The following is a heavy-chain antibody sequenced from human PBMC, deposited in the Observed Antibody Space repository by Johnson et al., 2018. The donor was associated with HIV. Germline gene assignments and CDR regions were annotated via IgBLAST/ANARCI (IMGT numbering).Heavy chain of an antibody. V-gene: IGHV3-64*01. Sequence: VQLVESGGGLVQPGGSLRLSCAASGFTFSSYAMHWVRQAPGKGLEYVSAISSNGGSTYYANSVKGRFTISRDNSKNTLYLQMGSLRAEDMAVYYCARGAYYDFWGGTSDGAFDIWGQVTMVTVSS. CDR2: ISSNGGST. CDR3: ARGAYYDFWGGTSDGAFDI. J-gene: IGHJ3*02. D-gene: IGHD3-3*01. CDR1: GFTFSSYA.